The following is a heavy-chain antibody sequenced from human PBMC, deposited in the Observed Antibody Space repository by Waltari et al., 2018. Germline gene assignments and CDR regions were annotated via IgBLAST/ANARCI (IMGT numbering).Heavy chain of an antibody. CDR3: ARAYCGGDCYSGYFQH. V-gene: IGHV5-10-1*03. CDR1: GYSFTSYW. CDR2: IDPSDSYT. J-gene: IGHJ1*01. Sequence: EVQLVQSGAEVKKPGESLRISCKGSGYSFTSYWISWVRQVPGKGLEWMGRIDPSDSYTNYSPSFQGHVTISADKSISTAYLQWSSLKASDTAMYYCARAYCGGDCYSGYFQHWGQGTLVTVSS. D-gene: IGHD2-21*02.